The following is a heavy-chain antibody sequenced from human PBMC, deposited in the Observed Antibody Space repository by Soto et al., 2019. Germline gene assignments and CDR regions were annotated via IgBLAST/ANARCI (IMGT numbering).Heavy chain of an antibody. V-gene: IGHV3-74*01. Sequence: EVQLVESGGGLVQPGKALRLSCAASGFTFSKYWMHWVRQAPGKGPVWVSYISGDGTTTDYADSVKGRFTISRDNAKNTLYLQMDSLRVEYTAVYYCAIQDCTNDVCLEAAVTVGGALEDWGQGAQVTVTS. CDR3: AIQDCTNDVCLEAAVTVGGALED. D-gene: IGHD2-8*01. CDR2: ISGDGTTT. CDR1: GFTFSKYW. J-gene: IGHJ1*01.